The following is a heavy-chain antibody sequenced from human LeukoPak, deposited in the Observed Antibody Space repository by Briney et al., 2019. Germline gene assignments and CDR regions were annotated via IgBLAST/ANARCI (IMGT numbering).Heavy chain of an antibody. CDR1: GGSFSGYY. J-gene: IGHJ4*02. Sequence: PSETLSLTCAVYGGSFSGYYWSWIRQPPGKGLEWIGEINHSGSTNYNPSLKSRVTISVDTSKNQFSLKLSSVTAADTAVYYCARGLTESVDTATVTKALYYFDYWGQGTLVTVSS. V-gene: IGHV4-34*01. CDR3: ARGLTESVDTATVTKALYYFDY. D-gene: IGHD5-18*01. CDR2: INHSGST.